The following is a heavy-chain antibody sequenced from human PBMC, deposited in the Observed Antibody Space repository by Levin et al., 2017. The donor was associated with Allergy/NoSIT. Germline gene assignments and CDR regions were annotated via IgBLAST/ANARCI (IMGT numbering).Heavy chain of an antibody. V-gene: IGHV3-7*01. Sequence: GGSLRLSCAVSGFTLGNYWMSWVRQTPGKGLEWVANTKEDGSREYYVDSVKGRFTISKDNAKNSLHLQMDSLRAEDTAMYYCARHKVRGPSAFEVWGQGTMVTVSS. CDR2: TKEDGSRE. CDR1: GFTLGNYW. CDR3: ARHKVRGPSAFEV. D-gene: IGHD6-25*01. J-gene: IGHJ3*01.